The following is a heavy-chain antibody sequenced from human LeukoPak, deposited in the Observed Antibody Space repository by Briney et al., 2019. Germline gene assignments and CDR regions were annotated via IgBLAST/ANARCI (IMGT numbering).Heavy chain of an antibody. D-gene: IGHD1-7*01. CDR1: GGSISNYY. Sequence: PSETLSLTCTVSGGSISNYYWSWIRQPPGKGLEWIGYIYYSGSTNYNPSLKSRVTISVDTSKNQFSLKLTSVTAADTAVYYCARGSGITGTTVIDYWGQGTLVTVSS. J-gene: IGHJ4*02. V-gene: IGHV4-59*01. CDR2: IYYSGST. CDR3: ARGSGITGTTVIDY.